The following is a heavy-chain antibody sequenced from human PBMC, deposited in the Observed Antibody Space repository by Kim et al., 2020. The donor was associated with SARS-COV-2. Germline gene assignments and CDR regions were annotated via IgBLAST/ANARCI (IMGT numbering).Heavy chain of an antibody. J-gene: IGHJ4*02. CDR1: GGSISSSTDY. CDR2: VHYSGTS. CDR3: ARHGSPPAAGLVY. D-gene: IGHD1-26*01. V-gene: IGHV4-39*01. Sequence: SETLSLTCTVSGGSISSSTDYWTWIRQPPGKGLEWIGNVHYSGTSYYSPSLKSRVTISVDTSKNQFSLKVSSVTATDTAVYYCARHGSPPAAGLVYWGQGALVTVTS.